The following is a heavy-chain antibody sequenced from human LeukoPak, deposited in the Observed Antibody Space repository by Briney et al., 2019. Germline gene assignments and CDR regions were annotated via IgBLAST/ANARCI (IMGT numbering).Heavy chain of an antibody. Sequence: SETLSLTCTVSGGSISSYYWSWIRQPPGKGLEWIGYIYYSGSTNYNPSLRSRVTISVDTSKNQFSLKLSSVTAADTAVYYCARLHRGEEAFDIWGQGTMVTVSS. CDR3: ARLHRGEEAFDI. J-gene: IGHJ3*02. CDR2: IYYSGST. CDR1: GGSISSYY. V-gene: IGHV4-59*01.